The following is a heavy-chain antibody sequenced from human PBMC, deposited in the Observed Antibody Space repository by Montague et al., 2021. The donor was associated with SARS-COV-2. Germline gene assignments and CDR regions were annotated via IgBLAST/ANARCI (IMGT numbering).Heavy chain of an antibody. V-gene: IGHV4-59*01. J-gene: IGHJ4*02. CDR2: IYYSGST. D-gene: IGHD1-26*01. CDR3: ARYGSGKYHADYSGSYHLDY. Sequence: SETLSLTCTVSGGSISSYYWGWIRQPPGKGLEWIGYIYYSGSTNYNTSLKSRVTISVDTSKNQFSLKLSSVTAADTAVYYCARYGSGKYHADYSGSYHLDYWGQGTLVTVSS. CDR1: GGSISSYY.